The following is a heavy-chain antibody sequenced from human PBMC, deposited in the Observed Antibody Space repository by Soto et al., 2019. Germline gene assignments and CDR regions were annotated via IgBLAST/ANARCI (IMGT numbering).Heavy chain of an antibody. Sequence: QVQLVQSGVEVKKPGASVKVSCKYSGYTFTNYAIHWVLQAPGQRLEWMGWIVGGNGNTKNSQQFQSRVTINRETSSSTSYMELSRLRSEDTAVYYWARIRSRIRWYSFDYWGQGTLVTFSS. CDR2: IVGGNGNT. V-gene: IGHV1-3*01. CDR1: GYTFTNYA. CDR3: ARIRSRIRWYSFDY. D-gene: IGHD6-13*01. J-gene: IGHJ4*02.